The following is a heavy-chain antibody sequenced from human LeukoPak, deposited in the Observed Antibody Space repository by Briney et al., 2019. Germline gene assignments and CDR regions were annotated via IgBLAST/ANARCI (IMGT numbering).Heavy chain of an antibody. CDR1: GFTFSSHW. D-gene: IGHD2-2*02. V-gene: IGHV3-7*01. J-gene: IGHJ4*02. CDR3: ARDRYCSSTSCYKGYGWYFDY. CDR2: IKQDGSEK. Sequence: PGGSLRLSCAASGFTFSSHWMSWVRQAPGKGLEWVANIKQDGSEKYYVDSVKGRFTISRDNAKNSLYLQMNSLRAEDTAVYYCARDRYCSSTSCYKGYGWYFDYWGQGTLVTVSS.